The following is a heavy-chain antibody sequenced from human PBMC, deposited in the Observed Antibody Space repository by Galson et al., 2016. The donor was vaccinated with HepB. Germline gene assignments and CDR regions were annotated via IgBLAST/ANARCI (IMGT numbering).Heavy chain of an antibody. CDR2: TYYRSKWSY. CDR3: TRVTERWRGFHS. Sequence: CAISGDSVSNNNAGWNWIRQSPSRGLEWLGRTYYRSKWSYDYADSVKSRIAIHPDTTKSQVSLQLSSVTVADTAVYYCTRVTERWRGFHSWGQGTLVTVSS. CDR1: GDSVSNNNAG. D-gene: IGHD3-3*01. J-gene: IGHJ4*02. V-gene: IGHV6-1*01.